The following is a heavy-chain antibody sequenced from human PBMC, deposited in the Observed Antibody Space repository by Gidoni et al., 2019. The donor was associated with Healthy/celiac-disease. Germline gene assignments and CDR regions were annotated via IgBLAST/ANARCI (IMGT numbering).Heavy chain of an antibody. CDR2: INSDGSST. CDR1: GFTFRSSW. J-gene: IGHJ4*02. V-gene: IGHV3-74*01. Sequence: EVQLVESGGGLVQPGGSLRLSCAASGFTFRSSWMHWVRQAPGKGLVWVSGINSDGSSTSYADSVKGRFTISRDNAKNTLYLQMNSLRAEDTAVYYCARVRTYYYDSSGYLLDYWGQGTLVTVSS. D-gene: IGHD3-22*01. CDR3: ARVRTYYYDSSGYLLDY.